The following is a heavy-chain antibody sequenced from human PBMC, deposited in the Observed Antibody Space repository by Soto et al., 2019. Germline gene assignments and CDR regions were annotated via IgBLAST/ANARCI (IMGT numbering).Heavy chain of an antibody. D-gene: IGHD6-13*01. J-gene: IGHJ4*02. CDR1: GFTFSIYN. CDR3: ARDQEASWYTRYSDY. V-gene: IGHV3-48*01. Sequence: EVQLVESGGGLVQPGGSLRLSCAASGFTFSIYNMNWVRQAPGKGLEWVSYISSSSSIIYYADSVKGRFTISRDDAKNSPELQMNSLRAEDTAVYFCARDQEASWYTRYSDYWGQGTLVTVSS. CDR2: ISSSSSII.